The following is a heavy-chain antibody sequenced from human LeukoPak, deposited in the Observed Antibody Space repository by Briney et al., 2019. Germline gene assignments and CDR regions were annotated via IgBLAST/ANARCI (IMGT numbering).Heavy chain of an antibody. J-gene: IGHJ4*02. Sequence: GGSLRLSCAASGFTFSRYNMNWVRQAPGKGVEWVSCISKSRGYIYYADSVKGRFTISRDNAKNTLYLQMNSLRAEDTAVYYCAALDHGHDYWGQGTLVTVSS. CDR2: ISKSRGYI. CDR1: GFTFSRYN. CDR3: AALDHGHDY. V-gene: IGHV3-21*01.